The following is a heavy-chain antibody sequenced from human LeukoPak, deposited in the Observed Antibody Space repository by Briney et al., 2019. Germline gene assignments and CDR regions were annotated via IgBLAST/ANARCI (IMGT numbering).Heavy chain of an antibody. CDR1: GFTVSSNY. V-gene: IGHV3-7*01. CDR2: IKQDGSEK. CDR3: AKDSAYSNYNDY. J-gene: IGHJ4*02. Sequence: PGGSLRLSCAASGFTVSSNYMSWVRQAPGKGLEWVAVIKQDGSEKYYVDSVKGRFTISRDNSKNTLYLQMNSLRAEDTAVYYCAKDSAYSNYNDYWGQGTLVTVSS. D-gene: IGHD4-11*01.